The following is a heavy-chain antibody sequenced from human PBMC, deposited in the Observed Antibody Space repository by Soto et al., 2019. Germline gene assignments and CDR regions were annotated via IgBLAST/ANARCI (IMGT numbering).Heavy chain of an antibody. Sequence: SETLSLTCTVSGGSISSGGYYWSWIRQHPGKGLEWIGYIYYSGSTYYNPSLKSRVTISVDTSKNQFSLKLSSVTAADTAVYYCAREGWELPRGDTWFDPLGQGTLLTVSS. CDR2: IYYSGST. CDR3: AREGWELPRGDTWFDP. CDR1: GGSISSGGYY. V-gene: IGHV4-31*03. J-gene: IGHJ5*02. D-gene: IGHD1-26*01.